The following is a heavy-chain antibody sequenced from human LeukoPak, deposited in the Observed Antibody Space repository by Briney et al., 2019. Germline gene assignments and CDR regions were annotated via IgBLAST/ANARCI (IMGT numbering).Heavy chain of an antibody. CDR1: GGSISSYY. Sequence: SETLSLTCTVSGGSISSYYWSWIRQPAGKGLEWIGRIYTSGSTNYNPSLKSRVTMSVDTSKNQFSLKLSSVTAADTAVYYCARHSARYGLEPDFDYWGQGTLVTVSS. CDR2: IYTSGST. V-gene: IGHV4-4*07. D-gene: IGHD1-26*01. J-gene: IGHJ4*02. CDR3: ARHSARYGLEPDFDY.